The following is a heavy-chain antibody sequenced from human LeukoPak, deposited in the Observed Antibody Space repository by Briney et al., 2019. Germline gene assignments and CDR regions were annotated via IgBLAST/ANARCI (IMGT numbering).Heavy chain of an antibody. CDR2: INWNGVST. Sequence: GGSLRLSCAASGFTFDDYGMTWVRQGPGKGLEWVSGINWNGVSTGYADSVKGRFTISRDNSKNTLYLQMNSLRSADTAVYYCAKVGDYGDYYYYYMDVWGKGTTVTISS. CDR3: AKVGDYGDYYYYYMDV. D-gene: IGHD4-17*01. CDR1: GFTFDDYG. V-gene: IGHV3-20*04. J-gene: IGHJ6*03.